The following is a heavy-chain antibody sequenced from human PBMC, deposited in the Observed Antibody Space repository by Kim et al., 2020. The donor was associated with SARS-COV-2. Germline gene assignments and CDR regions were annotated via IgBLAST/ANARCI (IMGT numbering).Heavy chain of an antibody. CDR1: GFTFSSYA. J-gene: IGHJ4*02. D-gene: IGHD3-10*01. Sequence: GGSLRLSCAASGFTFSSYAMSWVRQAPGKGLEWVSVIYSGGSSTYYADSVKGRFTISRDNSKNTLYLQMNSLRAEDTAVYYCAKAVNSWFGELLFASWGQGTLVTVSS. CDR2: IYSGGSST. CDR3: AKAVNSWFGELLFAS. V-gene: IGHV3-23*03.